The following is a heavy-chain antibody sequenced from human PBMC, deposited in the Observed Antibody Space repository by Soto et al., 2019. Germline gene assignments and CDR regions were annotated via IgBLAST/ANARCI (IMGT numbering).Heavy chain of an antibody. V-gene: IGHV4-31*03. D-gene: IGHD3-10*01. CDR1: GGTIISPNFY. CDR3: ARGRRLLIWCGELHD. CDR2: IYYNGTT. J-gene: IGHJ4*02. Sequence: QTKSLTCTVSGGTIISPNFYWILIRQHPGKGLEWIGHIYYNGTTYYNPTLKSRVSISVATSKNQCSLRLSSVTAADTAVYYCARGRRLLIWCGELHDWGRGTLVTVS.